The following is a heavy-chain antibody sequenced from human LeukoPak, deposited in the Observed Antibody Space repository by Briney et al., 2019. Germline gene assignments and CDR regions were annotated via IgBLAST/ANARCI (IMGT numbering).Heavy chain of an antibody. J-gene: IGHJ4*02. Sequence: GGSLRLSCAASGFTFSSYGMHWVRQAPGKGLDWVAFIHFDGVNKYNADSVKGRFTISRDNSKNTLYLQMNSLRADDTAVYYCLKDTLWGSYRHRPGSLDHWGQGTLVTVSS. CDR3: LKDTLWGSYRHRPGSLDH. V-gene: IGHV3-30*02. CDR1: GFTFSSYG. D-gene: IGHD3-16*02. CDR2: IHFDGVNK.